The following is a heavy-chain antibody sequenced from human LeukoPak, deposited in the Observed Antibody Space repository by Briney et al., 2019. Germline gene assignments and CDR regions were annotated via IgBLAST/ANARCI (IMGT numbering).Heavy chain of an antibody. CDR1: GFPFNKYW. V-gene: IGHV3-7*01. D-gene: IGHD2-15*01. CDR3: ARDRGSQTFAY. CDR2: INEDGSKN. Sequence: GGSLRLSCVASGFPFNKYWMSWVRQAPGKGRERVANINEDGSKNYYTDSVKRRFSISRDNVQNSLYLQLNSLGAEDTAVYYCARDRGSQTFAYWGQGSLVTVSS. J-gene: IGHJ4*02.